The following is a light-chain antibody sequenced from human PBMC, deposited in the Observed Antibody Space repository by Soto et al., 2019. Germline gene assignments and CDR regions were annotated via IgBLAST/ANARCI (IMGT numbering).Light chain of an antibody. V-gene: IGKV3-11*01. J-gene: IGKJ4*01. Sequence: EIVLTQSPATLSLSPGERATLSCRASQSVSSYLAWYQQKPGQAPRLLIYDASNRATGIPARFSGSESGTDFTLTISSLEPEDFAVYYCQQRSNWPRLTFGGGTKVEIK. CDR2: DAS. CDR1: QSVSSY. CDR3: QQRSNWPRLT.